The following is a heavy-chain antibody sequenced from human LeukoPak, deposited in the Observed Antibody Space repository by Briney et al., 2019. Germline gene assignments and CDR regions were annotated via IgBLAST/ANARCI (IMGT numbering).Heavy chain of an antibody. CDR1: GFSLDDYA. D-gene: IGHD3-9*01. CDR3: AKGYYDILTDWGYFDY. Sequence: PGGSLRLSCAASGFSLDDYAMHWVRQAPGKGLEWVSGISWNGGSKGYADSVKGRFTISRDNAKNSLYLQMNSLRAEDMALYYCAKGYYDILTDWGYFDYWGQGSLVTVSS. CDR2: ISWNGGSK. J-gene: IGHJ4*02. V-gene: IGHV3-9*03.